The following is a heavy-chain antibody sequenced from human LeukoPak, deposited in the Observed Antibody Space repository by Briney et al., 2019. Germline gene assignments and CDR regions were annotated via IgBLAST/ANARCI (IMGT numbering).Heavy chain of an antibody. J-gene: IGHJ6*02. V-gene: IGHV4-61*01. CDR1: DASVSSDNYY. D-gene: IGHD6-13*01. Sequence: PSETLSLTCTVSDASVSSDNYYWSWIRQPPGKGLEWIGYVYYSGSTNYNPSLTSRVTISVDTSKNQFSLKLSSVTAADTAVYYCAGLPPRSWSYYYYGMDVWGQGTTVTVSS. CDR3: AGLPPRSWSYYYYGMDV. CDR2: VYYSGST.